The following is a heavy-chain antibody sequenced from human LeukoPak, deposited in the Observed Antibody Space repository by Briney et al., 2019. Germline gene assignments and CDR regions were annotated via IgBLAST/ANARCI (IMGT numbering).Heavy chain of an antibody. D-gene: IGHD3-3*01. CDR2: INTNTANP. Sequence: GSSVPVSCKASGYTFTTFALIWVRQAAGQGLEWMGWINTNTANPTYAQAFTGRFVLSLDTSVSTSYLQISSLKTEDTAVYYCARVRRFLNGGVAGIDYSGQGSLVTVSS. CDR1: GYTFTTFA. J-gene: IGHJ4*02. V-gene: IGHV7-4-1*02. CDR3: ARVRRFLNGGVAGIDY.